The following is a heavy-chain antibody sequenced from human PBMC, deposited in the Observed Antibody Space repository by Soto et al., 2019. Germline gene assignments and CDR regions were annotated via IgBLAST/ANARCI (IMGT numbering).Heavy chain of an antibody. J-gene: IGHJ4*02. CDR3: AKVEDMVVVSGSIVGHVDFDS. D-gene: IGHD2-2*01. CDR1: RFTFSNYA. V-gene: IGHV3-23*04. CDR2: ISGSGGNT. Sequence: EVQLVQSGGGLVQPGGSLRLSCAASRFTFSNYALTWVRQAPGKGLEWVSTISGSGGNTYYADSVRGRFIISRDNTKNTLFLQMNSLRAADPGVYYCAKVEDMVVVSGSIVGHVDFDSWCQGVL.